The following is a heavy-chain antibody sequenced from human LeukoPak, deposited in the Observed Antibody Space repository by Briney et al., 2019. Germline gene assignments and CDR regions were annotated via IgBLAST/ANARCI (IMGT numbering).Heavy chain of an antibody. D-gene: IGHD3-10*01. CDR3: ARHIPSGSGSYYLPYYYYYMDV. V-gene: IGHV4-34*01. CDR1: GGSFSGYY. CDR2: IYHSGST. J-gene: IGHJ6*03. Sequence: SETLSLTCAVYGGSFSGYYWSWIRQPPGKGLEWIGSIYHSGSTYYNPSLKSRVTISVDTSKNQFSLKLSSVTAADTAVYYCARHIPSGSGSYYLPYYYYYMDVWGKGTTVTISS.